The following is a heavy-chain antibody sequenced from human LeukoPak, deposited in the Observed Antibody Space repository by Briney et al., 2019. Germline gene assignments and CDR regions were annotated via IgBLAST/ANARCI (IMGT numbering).Heavy chain of an antibody. D-gene: IGHD3-22*01. Sequence: GGSLRLSCAASGFTFSSSAMHWVRQAPGKGLEWVAAISYDGSNKYYGDSVKGRFTISRDNSKNTLYLQMNSLRAEDTAVYYCAKRGLYDSSGFYFDYWGQGTLVTVSS. CDR2: ISYDGSNK. CDR3: AKRGLYDSSGFYFDY. V-gene: IGHV3-30-3*02. J-gene: IGHJ4*02. CDR1: GFTFSSSA.